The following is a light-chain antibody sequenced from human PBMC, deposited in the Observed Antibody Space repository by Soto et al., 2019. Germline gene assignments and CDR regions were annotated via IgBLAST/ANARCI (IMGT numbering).Light chain of an antibody. J-gene: IGKJ1*01. CDR1: QSIASSY. Sequence: EIVLTQSPGTLSLSPGERVTLSCRASQSIASSYLGWYQQKPGQAPRLLIYGASNRATGIPDRFSGSGSGTDFTLTISRLEPEDFAVYYCQQYGSSGTFGQGTKVDIK. CDR2: GAS. CDR3: QQYGSSGT. V-gene: IGKV3-20*01.